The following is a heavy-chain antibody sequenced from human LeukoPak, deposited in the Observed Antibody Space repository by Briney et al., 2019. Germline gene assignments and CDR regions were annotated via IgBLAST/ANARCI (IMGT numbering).Heavy chain of an antibody. V-gene: IGHV4-59*01. J-gene: IGHJ5*02. Sequence: PSETLSLTCTVSGGSISSYYWSWVRQPPGQGLEWIGYIYYSGSTNYNPSLKSRVTISVDTSKNQFSLKLSSVTAADTAVYYCARANNWFDPWGQGTLVTVSS. CDR1: GGSISSYY. CDR3: ARANNWFDP. CDR2: IYYSGST.